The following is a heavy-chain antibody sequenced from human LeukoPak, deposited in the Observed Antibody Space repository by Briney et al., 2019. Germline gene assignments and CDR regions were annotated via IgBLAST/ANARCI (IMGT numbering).Heavy chain of an antibody. J-gene: IGHJ1*01. V-gene: IGHV1-69*13. CDR1: GGTFSSYA. CDR2: IIPIFGTA. CDR3: ASHLGYCSSTSCSIQH. D-gene: IGHD2-2*01. Sequence: SVKVSCKASGGTFSSYAISWVRQAPGQGLEWLGGIIPIFGTANYAQKFQGRVTITADESTSTAYMELSSLRSEDTAVYYCASHLGYCSSTSCSIQHWGQGTLVTVSS.